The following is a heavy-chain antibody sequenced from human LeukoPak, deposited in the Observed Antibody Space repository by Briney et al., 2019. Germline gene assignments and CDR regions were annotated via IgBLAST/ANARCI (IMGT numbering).Heavy chain of an antibody. V-gene: IGHV1-69*13. CDR2: IIPIFGTA. Sequence: ASVKVSCKASGGTFSSYAISWVRQAPGQGLEWMGGIIPIFGTANYAQKFQGRVTITADESTSTAYMELSSLRSEDTAVYYCARGFDSSGYYYGPVDYWGQGTLVTVSS. CDR1: GGTFSSYA. D-gene: IGHD3-22*01. J-gene: IGHJ4*02. CDR3: ARGFDSSGYYYGPVDY.